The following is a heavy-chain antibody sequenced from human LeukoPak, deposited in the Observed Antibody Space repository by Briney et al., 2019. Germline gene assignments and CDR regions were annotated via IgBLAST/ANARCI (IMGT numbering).Heavy chain of an antibody. CDR1: GFTFSSYA. Sequence: GGSLRLSCAASGFTFSSYAMHWVRQAPGKGLEWVAVISYDGSNKYYADSVKGRFTISRDNSKNTLYLQMNSLRAEDTAVYYCARGDSSGWAFDIWGQGTMVTVSS. CDR3: ARGDSSGWAFDI. J-gene: IGHJ3*02. D-gene: IGHD6-19*01. CDR2: ISYDGSNK. V-gene: IGHV3-30-3*01.